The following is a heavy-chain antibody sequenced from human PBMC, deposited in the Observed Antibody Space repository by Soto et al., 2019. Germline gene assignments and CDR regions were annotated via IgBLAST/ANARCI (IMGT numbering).Heavy chain of an antibody. CDR2: IYYSGRT. V-gene: IGHV4-31*03. D-gene: IGHD3-9*01. CDR3: ARESPLHYVILTGYALDY. CDR1: CGSISSGGYY. J-gene: IGHJ4*02. Sequence: QVQLQESGPGLVKPSQTLSLTRPVSCGSISSGGYYWSWIRQHPGKGLQGIGDIYYSGRTYYNQSLKSGVTLTVDEAKNQFSLKLRSVSAAETAVYYCARESPLHYVILTGYALDYWGQGTLVTVSS.